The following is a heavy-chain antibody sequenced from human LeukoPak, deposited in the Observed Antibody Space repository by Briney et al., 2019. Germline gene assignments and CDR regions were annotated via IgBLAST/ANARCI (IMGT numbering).Heavy chain of an antibody. V-gene: IGHV1-69*05. Sequence: ASVKVSCKASGGTFSSYAISWVRQAPGQGLEWMGRIIPIFGTANYAQKFQGRVTITTDESTSTAYMELSNLRSEDTAVYYCARDDPDYGDYDWFDPWGQGTLVTVSS. J-gene: IGHJ5*02. CDR1: GGTFSSYA. CDR2: IIPIFGTA. CDR3: ARDDPDYGDYDWFDP. D-gene: IGHD4-17*01.